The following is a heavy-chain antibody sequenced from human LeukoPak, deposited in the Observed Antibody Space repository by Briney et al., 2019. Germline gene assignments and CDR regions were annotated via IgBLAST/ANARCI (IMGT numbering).Heavy chain of an antibody. CDR1: GFTFSNAW. D-gene: IGHD3-10*01. V-gene: IGHV3-15*01. Sequence: PGGSLRLSCAASGFTFSNAWMSWVRQAPGKGLEWVGRIKSKTDSGTTDYAAPVKGSFTISIDDSKNTLYLQMNSLKTEDTAVYYCTTDFPYYYGSGSFQATDYWGQGTLVTVSS. CDR2: IKSKTDSGTT. J-gene: IGHJ4*02. CDR3: TTDFPYYYGSGSFQATDY.